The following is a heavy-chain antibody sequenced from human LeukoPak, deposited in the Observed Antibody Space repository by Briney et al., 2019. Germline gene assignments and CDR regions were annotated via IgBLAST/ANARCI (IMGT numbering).Heavy chain of an antibody. V-gene: IGHV3-30*18. Sequence: PGGSLRLSCAASGFTFSSYGMHWVRQAPGKGLEWVAVISYDGSDKYYADSVKGRFTISRDNSKNTLYLQMNSLRAEDRAVYYCAKSLRSSWYYYYYYYGMDVWGQGTTVTVS. CDR2: ISYDGSDK. CDR3: AKSLRSSWYYYYYYYGMDV. J-gene: IGHJ6*02. CDR1: GFTFSSYG. D-gene: IGHD6-13*01.